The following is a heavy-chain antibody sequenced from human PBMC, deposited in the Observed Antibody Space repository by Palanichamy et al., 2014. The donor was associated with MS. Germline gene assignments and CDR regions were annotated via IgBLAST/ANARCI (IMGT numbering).Heavy chain of an antibody. CDR3: AKVDFTSEGY. Sequence: QVQLVESGGGVVQPGRSLRLSCAASGFTFTSYAMHWVRQAPGKGLEWVAVISYDGSNKYYADSVKGRFTISRDNSKNTLYLQMNSLRADDTAMYYCAKVDFTSEGYWGQGTLVTVSS. J-gene: IGHJ4*02. CDR1: GFTFTSYA. CDR2: ISYDGSNK. V-gene: IGHV3-30-3*01. D-gene: IGHD3/OR15-3a*01.